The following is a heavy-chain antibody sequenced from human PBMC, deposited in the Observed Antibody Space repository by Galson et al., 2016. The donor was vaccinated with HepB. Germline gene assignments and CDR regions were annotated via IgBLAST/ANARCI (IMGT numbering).Heavy chain of an antibody. D-gene: IGHD1-7*01. CDR1: GYSVSSTSAN. V-gene: IGHV6-1*01. CDR3: ARTSPFNTGTFDY. J-gene: IGHJ4*02. Sequence: AISGYSVSSTSANWNWIRQSPSRGLEWLGRTYYKSKWYNDYAVSVQSRITINPDTSKNQFSLQLDSMTPEDTAVYYCARTSPFNTGTFDYWGQGTLVTVSS. CDR2: TYYKSKWYN.